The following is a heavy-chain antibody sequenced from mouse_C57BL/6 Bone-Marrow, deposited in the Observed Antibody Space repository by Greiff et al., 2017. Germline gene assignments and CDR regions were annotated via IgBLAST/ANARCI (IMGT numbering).Heavy chain of an antibody. V-gene: IGHV1-50*01. CDR3: GPRGPFYAMDY. J-gene: IGHJ4*01. D-gene: IGHD3-3*01. CDR1: GYTFTSYW. CDR2: IDPSDSYT. Sequence: QVQLQQPGAELVKPGASVKLSCKASGYTFTSYWMQWVKQRPGQGLEWIGEIDPSDSYTNYNQKFKGKATLTVDTSSSTAYMQLSSLTSEDAAVYYCGPRGPFYAMDYWGQGTSVTVSS.